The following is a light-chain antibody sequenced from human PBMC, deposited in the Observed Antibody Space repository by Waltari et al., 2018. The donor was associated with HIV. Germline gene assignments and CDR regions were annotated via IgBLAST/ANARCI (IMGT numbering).Light chain of an antibody. V-gene: IGLV7-46*01. J-gene: IGLJ2*01. CDR3: LLSYSGARV. Sequence: QAVVTQEPSLTVSPGGTVTLTCASRTGAVTSDHYPYWFQQTPGQAPRTLIYDTTNKHSWTPARFSGSLLGGKAALTLSGAQPEDEAEYYCLLSYSGARVFGGGTKLTVL. CDR1: TGAVTSDHY. CDR2: DTT.